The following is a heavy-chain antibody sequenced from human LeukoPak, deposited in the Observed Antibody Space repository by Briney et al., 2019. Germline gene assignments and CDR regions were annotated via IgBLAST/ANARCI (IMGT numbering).Heavy chain of an antibody. Sequence: GSLRLSRAASGFTFSSYAMSWVRQAPGKGLEWVSAISGSGGSTYYADSVKGRFTISRDTSKNTLHLQMNSLRAEDTAVYYCAKRLRDGYNSPIDFWGQGTLVTVSS. CDR3: AKRLRDGYNSPIDF. D-gene: IGHD5-24*01. V-gene: IGHV3-23*01. CDR2: ISGSGGST. J-gene: IGHJ4*02. CDR1: GFTFSSYA.